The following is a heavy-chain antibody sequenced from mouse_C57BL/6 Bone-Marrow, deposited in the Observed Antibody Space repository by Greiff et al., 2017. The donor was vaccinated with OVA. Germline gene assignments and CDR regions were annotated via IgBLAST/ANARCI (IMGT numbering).Heavy chain of an antibody. D-gene: IGHD1-1*01. CDR3: AREKIDYCGSSYAY. J-gene: IGHJ2*01. CDR2: IYPRSGNT. CDR1: GYTFTSYG. V-gene: IGHV1-81*01. Sequence: QVQLQQSGAELARPGASVKLSCKASGYTFTSYGISWVKQRPGQGLEWIGEIYPRSGNTYYNEKFKGKATLTADKSSSTAYMELRSLTSEDSAVYFCAREKIDYCGSSYAYWGQGTTLTVSS.